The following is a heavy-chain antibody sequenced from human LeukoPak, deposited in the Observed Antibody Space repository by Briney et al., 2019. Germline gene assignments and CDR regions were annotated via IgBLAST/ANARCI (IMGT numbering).Heavy chain of an antibody. V-gene: IGHV1-69*04. CDR2: IIPILGIA. CDR1: GGTFSSYA. CDR3: ARPDFGQGFDP. J-gene: IGHJ5*02. Sequence: GASVKLSCKASGGTFSSYAISWVRQAPGPGLEWMGRIIPILGIANYAQKFQGRVTITADKSTSTAYMELSSLRSEDTAVYYCARPDFGQGFDPWGQGTLVTVSS. D-gene: IGHD1-14*01.